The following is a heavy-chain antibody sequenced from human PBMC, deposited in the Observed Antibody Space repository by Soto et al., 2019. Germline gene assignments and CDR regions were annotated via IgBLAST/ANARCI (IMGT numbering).Heavy chain of an antibody. CDR1: GGSISSGGYS. D-gene: IGHD5-18*01. J-gene: IGHJ4*02. Sequence: SETLSLTCAVSGGSISSGGYSWSWIRQPPGKGLEWIGYIYHSGSTYYNPSLKSRVTISVDRSENQFSLKLSSVTAADTAVYYCARGDTAMVTYDYWGQGTLVTVSS. V-gene: IGHV4-30-2*01. CDR3: ARGDTAMVTYDY. CDR2: IYHSGST.